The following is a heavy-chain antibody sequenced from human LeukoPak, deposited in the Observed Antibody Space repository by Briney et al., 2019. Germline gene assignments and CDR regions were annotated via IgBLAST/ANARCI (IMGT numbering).Heavy chain of an antibody. Sequence: GGSLRLSCVASGFTFSTFSMNWVRQAPGKGLEWVSYIDRSSTTIYYADSVQGRFTIFRDNAKNSLYLQMNSLRAEDTAVYCCARQYSSSSGKNAFDIWGQGTMVTVSS. D-gene: IGHD6-6*01. CDR3: ARQYSSSSGKNAFDI. V-gene: IGHV3-48*01. CDR2: IDRSSTTI. J-gene: IGHJ3*02. CDR1: GFTFSTFS.